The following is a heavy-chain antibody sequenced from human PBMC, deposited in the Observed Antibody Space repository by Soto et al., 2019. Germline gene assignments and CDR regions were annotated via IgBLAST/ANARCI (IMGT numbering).Heavy chain of an antibody. CDR3: ATRIAVAGTGRDYYSGMDV. V-gene: IGHV1-24*01. J-gene: IGHJ6*02. CDR2: FDPEDGET. CDR1: GYTLTELS. D-gene: IGHD6-19*01. Sequence: ASVKVSCKVSGYTLTELSMHWVRQAPGKGLEWMGGFDPEDGETIYAQKFQGRVTMTEDTSTDTAYMELSSLRSEDTAVYYCATRIAVAGTGRDYYSGMDVWGQGTTVTVSS.